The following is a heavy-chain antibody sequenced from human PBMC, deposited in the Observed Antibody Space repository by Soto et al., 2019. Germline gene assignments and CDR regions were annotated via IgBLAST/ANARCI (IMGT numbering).Heavy chain of an antibody. J-gene: IGHJ4*02. Sequence: QVQLVQSGAEVKKPGSSVKVSCKASGGTFSSYSINWVRQAPGQGLEWIGEIIPIFGTANNAQKIQGSVTITADESTSTAYMELSSLRSEDTAVYYCARDGGRHSGGIDYWGQGTLVTVSS. CDR3: ARDGGRHSGGIDY. D-gene: IGHD1-26*01. CDR1: GGTFSSYS. V-gene: IGHV1-69*01. CDR2: IIPIFGTA.